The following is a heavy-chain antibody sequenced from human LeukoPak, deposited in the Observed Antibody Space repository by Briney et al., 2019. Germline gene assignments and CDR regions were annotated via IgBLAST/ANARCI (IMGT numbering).Heavy chain of an antibody. V-gene: IGHV3-23*01. CDR2: ISGSGGST. CDR3: AKGLVPYDSSGYYNFDY. J-gene: IGHJ4*02. D-gene: IGHD3-22*01. Sequence: GGSLRLSCAASGFTFSSYSMNWVRQAPGKGLEWVSAISGSGGSTYYADSVKGRFTISRDNSKNTLYLQMNSLRAEDTAVYYCAKGLVPYDSSGYYNFDYWGQGTLVTVSS. CDR1: GFTFSSYS.